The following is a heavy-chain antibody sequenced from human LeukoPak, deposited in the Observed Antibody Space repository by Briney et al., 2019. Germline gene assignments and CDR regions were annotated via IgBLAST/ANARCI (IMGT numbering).Heavy chain of an antibody. CDR2: INPNSGDT. Sequence: ASVKVSFKASGYTFTGFYIHWVRQAPGQGLEWMGRINPNSGDTNYAQKFQGRVTMTRGTSISTAYMELSRLRSDDTAVYYCARDLATHPDYWGQGTLVTVSS. CDR1: GYTFTGFY. V-gene: IGHV1-2*06. CDR3: ARDLATHPDY. J-gene: IGHJ4*02.